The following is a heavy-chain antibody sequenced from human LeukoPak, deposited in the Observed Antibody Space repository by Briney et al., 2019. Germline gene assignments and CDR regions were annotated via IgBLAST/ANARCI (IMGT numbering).Heavy chain of an antibody. D-gene: IGHD3-22*01. CDR1: GGSISSYY. V-gene: IGHV4-59*01. J-gene: IGHJ4*02. CDR3: ARDSPWDSSGLDY. Sequence: KPSETLSLTCTVSGGSISSYYWSWIRQPPGKGLEWIGYIYYSGSTNYNPSLKSRVTISVDTSKNQFSLKLSSVTAADTAVYYCARDSPWDSSGLDYWGQGTLATVSS. CDR2: IYYSGST.